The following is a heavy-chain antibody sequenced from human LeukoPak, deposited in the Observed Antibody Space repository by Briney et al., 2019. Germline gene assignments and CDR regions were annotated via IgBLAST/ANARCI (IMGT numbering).Heavy chain of an antibody. CDR3: ARADHHGGYSYGFDY. V-gene: IGHV3-23*01. J-gene: IGHJ4*02. CDR1: GFTFSNYA. CDR2: FNPSSGST. D-gene: IGHD5-18*01. Sequence: PGGSLRLSCAASGFTFSNYAMSWVRQAPGKGLEWVSSFNPSSGSTYYADSVKGRFTISRDNSKNTLYLQMNSLRAEDTAVYYCARADHHGGYSYGFDYWGQGTLVTVSS.